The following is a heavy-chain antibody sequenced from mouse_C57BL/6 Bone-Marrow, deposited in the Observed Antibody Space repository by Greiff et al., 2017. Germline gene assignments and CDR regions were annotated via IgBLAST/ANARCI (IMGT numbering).Heavy chain of an antibody. CDR3: ARRLRPYFDY. CDR1: GYTFTSYW. V-gene: IGHV1-55*01. CDR2: IYPGSGST. D-gene: IGHD2-4*01. Sequence: VQLKQPGAELVKPGASVKMSCKASGYTFTSYWIAWVKQRPGQGLEWIGDIYPGSGSTNYNEKFKSKATLTVDTSSSTAYMQLSSLTSEDSAVYYCARRLRPYFDYWGQGTTLTVSS. J-gene: IGHJ2*01.